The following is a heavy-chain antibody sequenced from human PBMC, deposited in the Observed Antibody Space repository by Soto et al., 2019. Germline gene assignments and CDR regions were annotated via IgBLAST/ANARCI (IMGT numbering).Heavy chain of an antibody. CDR1: GGSISSYY. CDR3: ARTGVLEWLLPPYYYYYYMDV. CDR2: IYYSGST. D-gene: IGHD3-3*01. Sequence: SETLSLTCTVSGGSISSYYWSWIRQPPGKGLEWIGYIYYSGSTNYNPSLKSRVTISVDTSKNQFSLKLSSVTAADTAVYYCARTGVLEWLLPPYYYYYYMDVWGKGTTVTVS. J-gene: IGHJ6*03. V-gene: IGHV4-59*08.